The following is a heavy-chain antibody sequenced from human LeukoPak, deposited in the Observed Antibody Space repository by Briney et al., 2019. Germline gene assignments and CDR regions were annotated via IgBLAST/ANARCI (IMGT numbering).Heavy chain of an antibody. D-gene: IGHD1-1*01. Sequence: GGSLRLSCAASGFTFSSCSMNWVRQAPGKGLEWVSYISSSSGTIYYADSVKGRFTISRDNAKNSLYLQMNSLTDEDTAVYYCARGQNWKDYWGQGTLVTVSS. J-gene: IGHJ4*02. V-gene: IGHV3-48*02. CDR2: ISSSSGTI. CDR3: ARGQNWKDY. CDR1: GFTFSSCS.